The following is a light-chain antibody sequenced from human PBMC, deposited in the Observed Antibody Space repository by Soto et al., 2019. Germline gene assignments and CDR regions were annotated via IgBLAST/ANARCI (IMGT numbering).Light chain of an antibody. CDR2: GAS. J-gene: IGKJ1*01. Sequence: EIVLTQSPGTLSLSPGERATLSCRASQSVSANYFAWYQQRPGQAPRLLIYGASSRATGIPDRFSGSGSGTDFTLTISRLEPEDFAVYYCQRFGKTFGQGTKVEIK. CDR1: QSVSANY. V-gene: IGKV3-20*01. CDR3: QRFGKT.